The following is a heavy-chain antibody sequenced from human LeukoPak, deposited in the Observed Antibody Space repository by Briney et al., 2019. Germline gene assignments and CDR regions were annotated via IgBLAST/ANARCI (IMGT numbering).Heavy chain of an antibody. J-gene: IGHJ3*02. V-gene: IGHV4-39*07. Sequence: PSETLSLTCTVSGGSISSYYWGWIRQPPGKGLEWIGSIYYSGSAYYNPSLKSRVTISVDTSKNQFSLKLSSVTAADTAVYYCARDYYDSSGYYDDAFDIWGQGTMVTVSS. CDR1: GGSISSYY. CDR2: IYYSGSA. CDR3: ARDYYDSSGYYDDAFDI. D-gene: IGHD3-22*01.